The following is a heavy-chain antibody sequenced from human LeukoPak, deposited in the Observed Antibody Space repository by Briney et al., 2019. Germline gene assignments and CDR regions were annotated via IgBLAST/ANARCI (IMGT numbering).Heavy chain of an antibody. D-gene: IGHD3-22*01. CDR3: ARKFTYYYDSSGFAFDI. Sequence: GGSLRLSCAASGLTFSSYSMNWVRQAPGKGLEWVSHISSSSSAIYYADSVKGRFTVSRDNSKNSLYLQMNSLRAEDTAVYYCARKFTYYYDSSGFAFDIWGQGTMVTVSS. CDR2: ISSSSSAI. J-gene: IGHJ3*02. CDR1: GLTFSSYS. V-gene: IGHV3-48*04.